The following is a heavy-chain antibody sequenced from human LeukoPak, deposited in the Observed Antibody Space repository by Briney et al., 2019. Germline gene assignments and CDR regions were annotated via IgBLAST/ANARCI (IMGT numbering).Heavy chain of an antibody. CDR2: INSDGSST. V-gene: IGHV3-74*01. Sequence: GGSLRLSCAASGFTFSSYWMHWVRHAPGKGLVWVSRINSDGSSTSYADSVKGRFTISRDNAKNTLYLQMNSLRAEDTAVYYCARATAAGTAVDYWGQGTLVTVSS. CDR1: GFTFSSYW. J-gene: IGHJ4*02. D-gene: IGHD6-13*01. CDR3: ARATAAGTAVDY.